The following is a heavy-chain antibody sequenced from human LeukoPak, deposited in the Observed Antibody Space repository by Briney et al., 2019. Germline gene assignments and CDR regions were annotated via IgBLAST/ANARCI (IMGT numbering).Heavy chain of an antibody. D-gene: IGHD5-24*01. CDR2: INHSGST. CDR1: GGSFSGYY. Sequence: SETLSLTCAVYGGSFSGYYWSWIRQPPGKGLEWIEEINHSGSTNYNPSLKSRVTISVDTSKNQFSLKLSSVTAADTAVYYCATLEMATIGGGFDYWGQGTLVTVSS. J-gene: IGHJ4*02. V-gene: IGHV4-34*01. CDR3: ATLEMATIGGGFDY.